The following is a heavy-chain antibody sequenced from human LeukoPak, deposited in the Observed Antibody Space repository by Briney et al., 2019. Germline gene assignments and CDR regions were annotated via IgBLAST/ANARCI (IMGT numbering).Heavy chain of an antibody. V-gene: IGHV3-53*01. CDR1: GFTVSSNY. J-gene: IGHJ4*02. CDR2: IYGGGST. CDR3: ARDSLGARHNYCSGGSCYEGGDY. Sequence: PGGSLRLSCAASGFTVSSNYMSWVRQAPGKGLEWVSVIYGGGSTYYADSVKGRFTISRDNSKNTLYLQMNSLRAEDTAAYYCARDSLGARHNYCSGGSCYEGGDYWGQGTLVTVSP. D-gene: IGHD2-15*01.